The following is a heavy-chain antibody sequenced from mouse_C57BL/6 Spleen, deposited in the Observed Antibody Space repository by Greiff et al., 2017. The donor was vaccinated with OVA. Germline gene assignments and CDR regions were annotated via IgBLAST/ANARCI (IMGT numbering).Heavy chain of an antibody. Sequence: QVQLKESGAELARPGASVKLSCKASGYTFTSYGISWVKQRTGQGLEWIGEIYPRSGNTYYNEKFKGKATLTADKSSSTAYMELRSLTSEDSAVYFCARSDSGDSYWGQGTLVTVSA. CDR1: GYTFTSYG. D-gene: IGHD3-3*01. J-gene: IGHJ3*01. V-gene: IGHV1-81*01. CDR3: ARSDSGDSY. CDR2: IYPRSGNT.